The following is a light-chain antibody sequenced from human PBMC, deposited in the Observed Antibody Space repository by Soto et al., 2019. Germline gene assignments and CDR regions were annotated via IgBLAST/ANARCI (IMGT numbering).Light chain of an antibody. CDR1: QSVKNY. V-gene: IGKV1-39*01. Sequence: DILLTQSPSSLSASVGDTVTITCRAGQSVKNYLNWYQLKPGKVPKLLIYVASALQSGVPARFVGGTSGTDFTLTIITLQPEDFATYFCQQTDTDRQTFGQGTKLEI. CDR3: QQTDTDRQT. J-gene: IGKJ2*01. CDR2: VAS.